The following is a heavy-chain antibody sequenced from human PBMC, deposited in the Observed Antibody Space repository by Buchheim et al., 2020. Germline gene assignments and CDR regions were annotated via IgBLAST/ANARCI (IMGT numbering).Heavy chain of an antibody. CDR1: GFTFSSYG. V-gene: IGHV3-30*18. J-gene: IGHJ4*02. Sequence: QVQLVESGGGVVQPGRSLRLSCAASGFTFSSYGMHWVRQAPGKGLEWVAVISYDGSNKYYADSVKGRFTISRDNSKNTLYLQMNSLRAEDTAVYYCAKDRGYSYGYAIDYWGQGTL. CDR2: ISYDGSNK. D-gene: IGHD5-18*01. CDR3: AKDRGYSYGYAIDY.